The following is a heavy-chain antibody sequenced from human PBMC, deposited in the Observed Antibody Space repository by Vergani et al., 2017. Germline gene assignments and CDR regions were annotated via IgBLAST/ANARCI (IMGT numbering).Heavy chain of an antibody. V-gene: IGHV3-64D*06. CDR1: GFTFSSHA. CDR3: VKDQGNWDFDF. Sequence: EVQLVESGGGLVKPGGSLRLSCAASGFTFSSHAMHWVRQAPGKGLEYVSVISANGGSTFYADSVKGRFTISRDNSKDTLYLQMSSLRPEDTAVYYCVKDQGNWDFDFWGQGTLVTVSS. CDR2: ISANGGST. D-gene: IGHD1-1*01. J-gene: IGHJ4*02.